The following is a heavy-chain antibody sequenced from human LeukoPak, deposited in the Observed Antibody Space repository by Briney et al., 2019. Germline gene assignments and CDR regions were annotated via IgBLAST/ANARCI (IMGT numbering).Heavy chain of an antibody. CDR3: SRVYSSGWSSWFDP. J-gene: IGHJ5*02. V-gene: IGHV4-59*01. CDR2: IYYSGRT. D-gene: IGHD6-19*01. CDR1: GGSISSYY. Sequence: TSETLSLTCTVSGGSISSYYWSWIRQSPGKGLEWIGYIYYSGRTNYNPSLKSRVTMSVDTSKNQFSLKLSSVTAADTAIYYCSRVYSSGWSSWFDPWGQRTLVAVSS.